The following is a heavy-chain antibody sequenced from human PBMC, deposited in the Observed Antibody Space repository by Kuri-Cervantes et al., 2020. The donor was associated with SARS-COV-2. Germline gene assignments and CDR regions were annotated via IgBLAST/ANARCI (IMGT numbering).Heavy chain of an antibody. D-gene: IGHD6-13*01. Sequence: LSLTCAASGFTFGTYWMTWVRQAPGKGLEWVANIKQDGSEKHYVDSVKGRFTISRDNAKNTLYLQMNSLRAEDTAVYYCAKRIAAAGLEAFDIWGQGTMVTVSS. CDR1: GFTFGTYW. CDR3: AKRIAAAGLEAFDI. CDR2: IKQDGSEK. V-gene: IGHV3-7*03. J-gene: IGHJ3*02.